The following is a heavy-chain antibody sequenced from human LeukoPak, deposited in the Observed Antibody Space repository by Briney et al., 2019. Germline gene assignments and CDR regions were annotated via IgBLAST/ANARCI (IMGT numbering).Heavy chain of an antibody. Sequence: ASVKVSCKASGYTFTGYYIHWVRQAPGQGLEWMGWINPNSGGTNYAQKFQGRVTMTRDTSISTAYMELSRLRSDDTAVYYCARADLVDGGVYHESSGYGIWGQGTMVTVSS. D-gene: IGHD3-22*01. CDR3: ARADLVDGGVYHESSGYGI. J-gene: IGHJ3*02. CDR2: INPNSGGT. CDR1: GYTFTGYY. V-gene: IGHV1-2*02.